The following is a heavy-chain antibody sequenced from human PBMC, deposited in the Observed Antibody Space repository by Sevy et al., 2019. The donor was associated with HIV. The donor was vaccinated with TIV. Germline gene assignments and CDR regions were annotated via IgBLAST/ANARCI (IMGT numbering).Heavy chain of an antibody. D-gene: IGHD3-9*01. CDR3: ARAPYDILTGYYVGAFDI. CDR2: IYYSGST. V-gene: IGHV4-30-4*01. Sequence: SETLSLTCTVSGGSISSGDYYWSWIRQPPGKGLEWIGYIYYSGSTYYNPSLKSRVTISVDTSKNQFSLKLSAVTAADTAVYYCARAPYDILTGYYVGAFDIWGQGTMVTVSS. J-gene: IGHJ3*02. CDR1: GGSISSGDYY.